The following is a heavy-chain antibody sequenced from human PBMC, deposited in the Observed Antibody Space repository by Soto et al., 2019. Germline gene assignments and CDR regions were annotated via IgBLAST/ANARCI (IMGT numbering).Heavy chain of an antibody. CDR1: GFTFSSYS. D-gene: IGHD6-6*01. J-gene: IGHJ6*02. Sequence: PGGSLRLSCAASGFTFSSYSMNWVRQAPGKGLEWVSYISSSSSTIYYADSVKGRFTISRDNAKNSLYLQMNSLRDEDTAVYYCARDNIIAARRSTLYYYYYGMDVWGQGTTVTVSS. V-gene: IGHV3-48*02. CDR3: ARDNIIAARRSTLYYYYYGMDV. CDR2: ISSSSSTI.